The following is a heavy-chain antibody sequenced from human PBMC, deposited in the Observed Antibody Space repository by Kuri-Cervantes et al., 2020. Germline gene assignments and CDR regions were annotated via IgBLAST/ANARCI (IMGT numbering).Heavy chain of an antibody. Sequence: GESLKISCAASGFTFSSYSMNWVRQAPGKGLEWVSSISSSSSYIYYADSVKGRFTISRDNATNSLYLQMNSLRAEDTVLYYCARDLPQDFWSAKSRGWFDYWGQGTLVTVSS. CDR2: ISSSSSYI. J-gene: IGHJ4*02. CDR1: GFTFSSYS. D-gene: IGHD3-3*01. CDR3: ARDLPQDFWSAKSRGWFDY. V-gene: IGHV3-21*01.